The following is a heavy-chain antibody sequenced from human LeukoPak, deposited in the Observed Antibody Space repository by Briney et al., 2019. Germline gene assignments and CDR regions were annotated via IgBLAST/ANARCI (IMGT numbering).Heavy chain of an antibody. CDR2: ISSSSSTI. CDR1: GFTFSSYS. CDR3: ARDGYSNYSYYMDV. V-gene: IGHV3-48*01. D-gene: IGHD4-11*01. Sequence: PGGSLRLSCAASGFTFSSYSMNWVRQAPGKGLEWVSYISSSSSTIYYADSVKGRFTISRDNAKNSLYLQMNSLRAEDTAVYYCARDGYSNYSYYMDVWGKGTTVTVSS. J-gene: IGHJ6*03.